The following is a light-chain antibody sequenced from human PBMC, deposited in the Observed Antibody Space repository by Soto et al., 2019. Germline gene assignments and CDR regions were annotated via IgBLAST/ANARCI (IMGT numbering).Light chain of an antibody. Sequence: EIVLTQSPGTLSLSPGERATLYCRASQTITNSYLAWYQQKPGQAPRLLIYAASTRATGIPDRFSGSGSGTDFTLTINRLEPEDFAVYYCQQYGSSTLTFGQGTKVEIK. J-gene: IGKJ1*01. CDR2: AAS. V-gene: IGKV3-20*01. CDR3: QQYGSSTLT. CDR1: QTITNSY.